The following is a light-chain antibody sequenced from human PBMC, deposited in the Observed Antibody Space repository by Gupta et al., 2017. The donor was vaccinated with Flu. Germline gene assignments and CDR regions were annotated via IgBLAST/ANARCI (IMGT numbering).Light chain of an antibody. CDR2: EVS. CDR1: SSDVGGYNY. CDR3: SSYTSSSNKL. V-gene: IGLV2-14*01. Sequence: SSDVGGYNYVSWYQPHPGKAPKLVISEVSTRPSGVSNRFSGSKSGNTASLTISELQAEDEAYYYCSSYTSSSNKLFGGGTKLTVL. J-gene: IGLJ3*02.